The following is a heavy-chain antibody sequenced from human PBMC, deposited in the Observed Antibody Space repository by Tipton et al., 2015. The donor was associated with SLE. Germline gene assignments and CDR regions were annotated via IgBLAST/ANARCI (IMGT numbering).Heavy chain of an antibody. V-gene: IGHV3-64*01. J-gene: IGHJ3*02. CDR3: ATTLDAFDI. Sequence: SLRLSCAASGFTLSSYALHWVRQAPGKGLEYVSAISSYGGSTDYANSVKGRFTISRDNSKNTLYLQMGSLRAEDMAVYYCATTLDAFDIWGQGTMVTVSS. CDR1: GFTLSSYA. CDR2: ISSYGGST. D-gene: IGHD1-1*01.